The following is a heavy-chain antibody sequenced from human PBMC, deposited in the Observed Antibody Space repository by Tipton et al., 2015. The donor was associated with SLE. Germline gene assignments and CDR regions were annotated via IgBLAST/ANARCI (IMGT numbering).Heavy chain of an antibody. D-gene: IGHD6-19*01. CDR3: ARPIGIAVAGTPKSHDAFDI. V-gene: IGHV4-34*01. J-gene: IGHJ3*02. CDR2: INHSGST. Sequence: LRLSCTVSGDSISSHYWSWIRQPPGKGLEWIGEINHSGSTNYNPSLKSRVTISVDTSKNQFSLKLSSVTAADTAVYYCARPIGIAVAGTPKSHDAFDIWGQGTMVTVSS. CDR1: GDSISSHY.